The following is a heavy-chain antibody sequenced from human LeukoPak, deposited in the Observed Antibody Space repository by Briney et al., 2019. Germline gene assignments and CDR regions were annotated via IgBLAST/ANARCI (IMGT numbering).Heavy chain of an antibody. CDR3: ARVQWLVRAFDI. CDR1: GGSLSGYY. Sequence: SETLSLTCAVYGGSLSGYYWSWIRQPPGKGLEWIGEINHSGSTNYNPSLKSRVTISVDTSKNQFSLKLSSVTAADTAVYYCARVQWLVRAFDIWGQGTMVTVSS. J-gene: IGHJ3*02. D-gene: IGHD6-19*01. V-gene: IGHV4-34*01. CDR2: INHSGST.